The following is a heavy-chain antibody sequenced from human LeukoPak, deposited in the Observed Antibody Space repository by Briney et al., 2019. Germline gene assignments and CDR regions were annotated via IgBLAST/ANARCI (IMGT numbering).Heavy chain of an antibody. CDR2: MNPNSGNT. CDR3: ARDALGYCSSTSCYLDY. V-gene: IGHV1-8*01. D-gene: IGHD2-2*01. CDR1: GYTFTSYD. Sequence: ASVKVSCKASGYTFTSYDINWVRQATGQGLEWMGWMNPNSGNTGYAQKFQGRVTMTRNTSISTAYMELSSLRSEDTAVYYCARDALGYCSSTSCYLDYWGQGTLVTVSS. J-gene: IGHJ4*02.